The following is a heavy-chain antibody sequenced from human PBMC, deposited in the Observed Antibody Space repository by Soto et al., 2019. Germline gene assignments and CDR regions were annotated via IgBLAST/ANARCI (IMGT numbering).Heavy chain of an antibody. Sequence: GGSLRLSCAASGFPFSRYTMSWVRQAPGKGLEWVSAISGSGVSTYYADSVKGRFTISRDNSKNTLYLQMNSLRAEDTAVYYCAKGSGYNSYFDYWGQGTLVTVSS. CDR3: AKGSGYNSYFDY. J-gene: IGHJ4*02. CDR2: ISGSGVST. V-gene: IGHV3-23*01. CDR1: GFPFSRYT. D-gene: IGHD5-12*01.